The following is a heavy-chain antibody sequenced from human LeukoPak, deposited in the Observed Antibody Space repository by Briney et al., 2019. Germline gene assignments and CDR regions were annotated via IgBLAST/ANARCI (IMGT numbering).Heavy chain of an antibody. D-gene: IGHD1-26*01. CDR1: GYTFTSYG. V-gene: IGHV1-18*01. CDR3: ARVNSGSYYTPLDY. Sequence: ASVKVSCKASGYTFTSYGISWVRQAPGQGLEWMGWISAYNGNTNYAQKLQGRVTMTTDTSTSTAYMELRSLRSEDTAVYYCARVNSGSYYTPLDYWGQGTLVTVSS. J-gene: IGHJ4*02. CDR2: ISAYNGNT.